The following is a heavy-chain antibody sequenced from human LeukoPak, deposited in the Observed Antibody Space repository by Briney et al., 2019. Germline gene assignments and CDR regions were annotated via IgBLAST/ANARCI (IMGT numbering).Heavy chain of an antibody. J-gene: IGHJ4*02. Sequence: SETLSLTCTLSGGSISSSSYYWGWIRHPPGKGLEWIGSIYYSGSTYYNPSLKSRVTISVDTSKNQFSLKLSSVTAADTAVYYCARADMVRGVIIVDYWGQETLVTVSS. CDR1: GGSISSSSYY. D-gene: IGHD3-10*01. CDR2: IYYSGST. CDR3: ARADMVRGVIIVDY. V-gene: IGHV4-39*07.